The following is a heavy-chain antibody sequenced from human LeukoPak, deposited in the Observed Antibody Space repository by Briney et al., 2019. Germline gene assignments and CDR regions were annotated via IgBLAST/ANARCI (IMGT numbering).Heavy chain of an antibody. CDR2: IYTSGST. D-gene: IGHD2/OR15-2a*01. CDR1: GGSISSGSYY. CDR3: ARPLSSAYDY. J-gene: IGHJ4*02. Sequence: PSQTLSLTCTVSGGSISSGSYYWSWIRQPAGKGLEWIGRIYTSGSTNYNPSLKSRVTISVDTSKNQFSLKLSSVTAADTAVYYCARPLSSAYDYWGQGTLVTVSS. V-gene: IGHV4-61*02.